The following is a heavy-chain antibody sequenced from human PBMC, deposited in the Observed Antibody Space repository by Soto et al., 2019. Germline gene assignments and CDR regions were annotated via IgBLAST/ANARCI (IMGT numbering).Heavy chain of an antibody. Sequence: VSLRLSCAASGFTFSSYAMSWVRQAPGKGLEWVSAISGSGGSTYYADSVKGRFTISRDNSKNTLYLQMNSLRAEDTAVYYCARSEATYYEFRSGSGAFDIWGPGTMLTGSS. CDR3: ARSEATYYEFRSGSGAFDI. V-gene: IGHV3-23*01. CDR1: GFTFSSYA. D-gene: IGHD3-3*01. CDR2: ISGSGGST. J-gene: IGHJ3*02.